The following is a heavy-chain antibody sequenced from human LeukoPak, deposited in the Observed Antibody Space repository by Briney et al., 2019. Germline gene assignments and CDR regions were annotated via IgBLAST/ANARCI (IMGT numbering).Heavy chain of an antibody. J-gene: IGHJ3*02. V-gene: IGHV3-9*01. D-gene: IGHD6-25*01. Sequence: SGGSLRPSCAASGFTFDDYAMHWVRQAPGKGLEWVSGISWNSGSMGYADSVKGRFTISRDNAKNSLYLQMNSLRAEDTALYYCAKMRPAVDAFDIWGQGTMVTVSS. CDR2: ISWNSGSM. CDR1: GFTFDDYA. CDR3: AKMRPAVDAFDI.